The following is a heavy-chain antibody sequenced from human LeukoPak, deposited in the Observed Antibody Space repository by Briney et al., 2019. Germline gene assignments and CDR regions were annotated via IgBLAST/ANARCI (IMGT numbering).Heavy chain of an antibody. D-gene: IGHD3-3*01. CDR1: GYTLTELS. V-gene: IGHV1-24*01. CDR2: FDPEDGET. J-gene: IGHJ4*02. Sequence: VASVKVSCKVSGYTLTELSMHWVRQAPGKGLEWMGGFDPEDGETIYAQKFQGRVTMTEDTSTDTAYMELSSLRSEDTAVYYRATGYDFWSGYYTDYWGQGTLVTVSS. CDR3: ATGYDFWSGYYTDY.